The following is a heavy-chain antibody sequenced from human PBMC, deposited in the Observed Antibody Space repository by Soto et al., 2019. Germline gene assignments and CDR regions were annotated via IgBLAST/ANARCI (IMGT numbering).Heavy chain of an antibody. CDR3: AKDSLQQLDIRTSDY. V-gene: IGHV3-23*01. CDR1: GFTFSSYA. J-gene: IGHJ4*02. CDR2: ISGSGGST. D-gene: IGHD6-13*01. Sequence: PGGSLRLSCAASGFTFSSYAMSWVRQAPGKGLEWVSAISGSGGSTYYADSVKGRFTISRDNSKNTLYLQMNSLRAEDTAVYYCAKDSLQQLDIRTSDYWGQGTLVTVSS.